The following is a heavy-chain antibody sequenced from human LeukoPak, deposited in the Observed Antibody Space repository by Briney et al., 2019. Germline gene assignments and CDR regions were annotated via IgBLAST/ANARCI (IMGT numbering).Heavy chain of an antibody. CDR1: GFTFSSYA. V-gene: IGHV3-23*01. D-gene: IGHD6-19*01. CDR3: AKKPGIAVAGTNGFFDY. Sequence: GGSLRLSCAASGFTFSSYAMSWVRQAPGKGLEWVSAISASGGSTYYADSVKGRFTISRDNSKNTLYLQMNSLRAEDTAVYYCAKKPGIAVAGTNGFFDYWGQGTLVTVSS. CDR2: ISASGGST. J-gene: IGHJ4*02.